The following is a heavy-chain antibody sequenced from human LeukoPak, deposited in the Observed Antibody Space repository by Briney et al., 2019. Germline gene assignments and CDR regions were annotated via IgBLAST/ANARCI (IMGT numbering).Heavy chain of an antibody. V-gene: IGHV3-21*05. CDR1: GVMFTGYS. D-gene: IGHD1-26*01. Sequence: PGGSLRLSCAASGVMFTGYSMTWVRQAPGKGLEWISYINAGSDYIYYADSVEGRFTISRDNAKNSVSLQMNSLRAEDTAVYYCARWGLGPSLDYWGQGTLVTVS. CDR2: INAGSDYI. J-gene: IGHJ4*02. CDR3: ARWGLGPSLDY.